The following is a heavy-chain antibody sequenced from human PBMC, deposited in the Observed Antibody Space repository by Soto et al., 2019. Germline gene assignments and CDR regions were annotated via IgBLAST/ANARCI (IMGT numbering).Heavy chain of an antibody. J-gene: IGHJ4*02. CDR3: ARVVTPGGFDY. CDR2: INHSGST. V-gene: IGHV4-34*01. D-gene: IGHD3-16*01. CDR1: GGSFSGYY. Sequence: QVQLQQWGAGLLKPSETLSLTCAVYGGSFSGYYWSWIRQPPGKGLEWIGEINHSGSTNYNPSLKSRVTISVDTSKNQFSLKLSSVTAADTAVYYCARVVTPGGFDYWGQGTLVTVSS.